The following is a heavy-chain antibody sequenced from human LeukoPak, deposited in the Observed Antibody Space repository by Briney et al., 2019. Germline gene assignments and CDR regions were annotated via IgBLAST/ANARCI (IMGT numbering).Heavy chain of an antibody. J-gene: IGHJ6*02. V-gene: IGHV1-18*01. CDR2: IRAYNGNT. Sequence: ASVKVSCKASVYTFTSYGISWVRQAPGQGLEWTGWIRAYNGNTNYAQKLQGRVTMTTDTSTSTAYMELRSLRSDDTAVYYCARDGAYYGSGLYGMDVWGQGTTVTVSS. D-gene: IGHD3-10*01. CDR1: VYTFTSYG. CDR3: ARDGAYYGSGLYGMDV.